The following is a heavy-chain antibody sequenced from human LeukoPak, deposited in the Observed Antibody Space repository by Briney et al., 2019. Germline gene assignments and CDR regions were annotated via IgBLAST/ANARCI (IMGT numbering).Heavy chain of an antibody. CDR2: IYYSGST. D-gene: IGHD2-15*01. Sequence: PSETLSLTCTVSGGSISSYYWSWIRQPPGKGLEWIGYIYYSGSTNYNPSLKSRVTISVDTSKNQLSLKLSSVTAADTAVYYCARDRRDCSGGSCYKYSFDPWGQGTLVTVSS. J-gene: IGHJ5*02. CDR1: GGSISSYY. CDR3: ARDRRDCSGGSCYKYSFDP. V-gene: IGHV4-59*01.